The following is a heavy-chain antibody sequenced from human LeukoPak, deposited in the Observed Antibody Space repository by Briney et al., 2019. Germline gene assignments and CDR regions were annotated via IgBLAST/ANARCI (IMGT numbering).Heavy chain of an antibody. Sequence: GGSLRLSCAAPGFTFSSFSMNWVRQAPGKGLEWVSSISGSSIYMYYADSVKGRFTISRDNAKNSLYLQMNSLRAEDTAVYYCARADLRGVDYDFDYWGQGTLVTVSS. J-gene: IGHJ4*02. D-gene: IGHD4-17*01. V-gene: IGHV3-21*01. CDR2: ISGSSIYM. CDR1: GFTFSSFS. CDR3: ARADLRGVDYDFDY.